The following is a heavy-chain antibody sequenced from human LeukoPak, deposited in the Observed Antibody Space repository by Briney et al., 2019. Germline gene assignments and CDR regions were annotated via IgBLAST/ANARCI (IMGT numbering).Heavy chain of an antibody. Sequence: GGSLRLSCEASGFTFKTYSMNWVRQAPGKGLEWISYISGDAGTSNYADSVKGRFTISRDNAKGSLFLQMEGLRAEDTAVYYCATVNFYYDDSGYLPFDHWGQGILVVVS. V-gene: IGHV3-48*04. CDR2: ISGDAGTS. D-gene: IGHD3-22*01. CDR1: GFTFKTYS. CDR3: ATVNFYYDDSGYLPFDH. J-gene: IGHJ4*02.